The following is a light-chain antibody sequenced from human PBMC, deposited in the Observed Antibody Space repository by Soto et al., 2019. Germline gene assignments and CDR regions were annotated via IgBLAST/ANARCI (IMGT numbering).Light chain of an antibody. Sequence: EIVLTQSPGTLSLSPGERATLSCRASQSVSSRYLAWYQQKPGQPPRLFISGAFTRATGIPDRFSGIGSGTDFTLTISRLEPEDFAIYYCQQYGPSPQQYGTSPRLTFGGGTKVEIK. V-gene: IGKV3-20*01. CDR3: QQYGPSPQQYGTSPRLT. J-gene: IGKJ4*01. CDR1: QSVSSRY. CDR2: GAF.